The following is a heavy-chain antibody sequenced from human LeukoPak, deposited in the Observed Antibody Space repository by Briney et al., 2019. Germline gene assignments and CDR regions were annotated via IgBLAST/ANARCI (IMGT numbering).Heavy chain of an antibody. J-gene: IGHJ4*02. CDR1: GFTFSSYG. CDR3: AKDLYGDSGGGDFDY. Sequence: GGSLRLSCAASGFTFSSYGMHWVRQAPGKGLEWVAVISYDGSNKYYADSVKGRFTISRDNSKNTLYLQMNSLRAEDTAVYYCAKDLYGDSGGGDFDYWGQGTLVTVSS. V-gene: IGHV3-30*18. CDR2: ISYDGSNK. D-gene: IGHD4-17*01.